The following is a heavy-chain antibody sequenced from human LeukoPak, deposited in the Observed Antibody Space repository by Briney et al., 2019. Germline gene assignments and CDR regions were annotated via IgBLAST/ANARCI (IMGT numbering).Heavy chain of an antibody. CDR3: ARGPLTYYYDSSGPWGDAFDI. CDR1: GGSISSYY. J-gene: IGHJ3*02. D-gene: IGHD3-22*01. V-gene: IGHV4-59*12. CDR2: IYYSGST. Sequence: KPSETLSLTCTVSGGSISSYYWSWIRQPPGKGLEWIGYIYYSGSTNYNPSLMSRVTISVDTSYHQFSLKLTSVTAADTAVYYCARGPLTYYYDSSGPWGDAFDIWGQGTMVTVSS.